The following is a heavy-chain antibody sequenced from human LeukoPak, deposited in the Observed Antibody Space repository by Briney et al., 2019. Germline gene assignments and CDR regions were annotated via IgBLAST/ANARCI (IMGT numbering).Heavy chain of an antibody. J-gene: IGHJ5*02. D-gene: IGHD6-19*01. CDR3: ARTRALAGEALDL. V-gene: IGHV4-4*02. CDR2: IFHTETT. CDR1: GGSIRDPNW. Sequence: PSETLSLTCAISGGSIRDPNWWTWVRQPPGKGLEWLGEIFHTETTNYSPFLQGRLSMSVDKSSNRFSLRLNSVTAADTATYFCARTRALAGEALDLWGQGTLVTVSS.